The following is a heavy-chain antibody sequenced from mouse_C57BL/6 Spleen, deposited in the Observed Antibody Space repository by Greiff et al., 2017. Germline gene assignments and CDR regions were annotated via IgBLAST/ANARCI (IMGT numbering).Heavy chain of an antibody. Sequence: VQLQQPGAELVKPGASVKLSCKASGYTFTSYWMQWVKQRPGQGLEWIGEIDPSDSYTNYNQKFKGKATLTADKSSSTAYMQLSSLTSEDSAVYFCARSGRGGYYFDYWGQGTTLTVSS. CDR3: ARSGRGGYYFDY. J-gene: IGHJ2*01. CDR2: IDPSDSYT. D-gene: IGHD3-1*01. V-gene: IGHV1-50*01. CDR1: GYTFTSYW.